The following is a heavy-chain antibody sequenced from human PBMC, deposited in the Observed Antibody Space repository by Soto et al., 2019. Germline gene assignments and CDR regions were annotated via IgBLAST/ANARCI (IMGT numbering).Heavy chain of an antibody. V-gene: IGHV3-30*18. CDR2: VSYDGSHK. D-gene: IGHD4-4*01. CDR3: AKDLGQQLILNYGMDV. CDR1: GFTFNNYG. J-gene: IGHJ6*02. Sequence: QVQLVESGGGVVQPGTSLRLSCAPSGFTFNNYGIYWVRQAPGKGLEWVAVVSYDGSHKYYADSVKGRFTISRENAKNMLYLQMHSLRPDDTAVYYCAKDLGQQLILNYGMDVWGQGTTVIVSS.